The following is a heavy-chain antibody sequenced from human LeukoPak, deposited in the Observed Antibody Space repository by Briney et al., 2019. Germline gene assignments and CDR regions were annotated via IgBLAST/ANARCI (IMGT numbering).Heavy chain of an antibody. D-gene: IGHD1-1*01. Sequence: SETLSLTCSVSGGSINGYSLGWVRQPPGKGLECVGYMFDRGSPNHHPSLQNRVTTSVDTSKNELSLRLTSVTAADTAVYYCARRIQLWSYWHFDLWGRGTLVTVSS. CDR1: GGSINGYS. V-gene: IGHV4-4*09. CDR3: ARRIQLWSYWHFDL. J-gene: IGHJ2*01. CDR2: MFDRGSP.